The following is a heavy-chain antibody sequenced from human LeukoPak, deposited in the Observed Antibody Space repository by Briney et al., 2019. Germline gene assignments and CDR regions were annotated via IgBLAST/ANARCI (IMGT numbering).Heavy chain of an antibody. J-gene: IGHJ4*02. D-gene: IGHD3-9*01. CDR3: ARRNLSGYKDY. V-gene: IGHV4-4*07. Sequence: SETLSLTCTVSGGSVSSYFWSWIRQPAGKGLEWIGRIYTSGNTNYNPSLNSRVTMSVDTSKNQFSLKLSSVTAADTAVYYCARRNLSGYKDYWGQGTLVTVSS. CDR2: IYTSGNT. CDR1: GGSVSSYF.